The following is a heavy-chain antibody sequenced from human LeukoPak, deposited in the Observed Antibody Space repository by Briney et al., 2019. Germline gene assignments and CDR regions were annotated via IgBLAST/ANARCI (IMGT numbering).Heavy chain of an antibody. CDR3: ASSVGTHYYYTTNGPNWFDP. V-gene: IGHV4-31*03. CDR1: GGSISSGGYY. Sequence: PSQTLSLTCTVSGGSISSGGYYWSWIRQQPGKGLEWIGYIYYSGSTYYNPSLKSRVTISVDTSKNHFSLKLSSVTAADTAVYYCASSVGTHYYYTTNGPNWFDPWGQGTLVTVSS. D-gene: IGHD2-8*01. CDR2: IYYSGST. J-gene: IGHJ5*02.